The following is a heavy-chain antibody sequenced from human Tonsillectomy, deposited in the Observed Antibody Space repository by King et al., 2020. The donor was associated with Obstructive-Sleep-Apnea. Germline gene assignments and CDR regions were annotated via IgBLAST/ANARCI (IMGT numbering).Heavy chain of an antibody. CDR3: ARHRPPYYYGSGRYGMDV. CDR1: GYSFTSYW. D-gene: IGHD3-10*01. CDR2: IDPSDSYT. Sequence: QLVQSAAEVKKPGGSLTISCKGSGYSFTSYWISWVRQMPGKGLEWMGRIDPSDSYTNYSPSFQGHVTISDDKSIRTAYLQWRSLKASDTAMYYCARHRPPYYYGSGRYGMDVWGQGTTVIVSS. V-gene: IGHV5-10-1*03. J-gene: IGHJ6*02.